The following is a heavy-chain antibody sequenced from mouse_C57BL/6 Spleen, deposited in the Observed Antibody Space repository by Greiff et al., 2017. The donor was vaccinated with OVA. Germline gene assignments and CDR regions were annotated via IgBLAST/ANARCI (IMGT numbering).Heavy chain of an antibody. CDR2: INPNTGGT. Sequence: VQLQQSGPELVKPGASVKISCKASGYTFTDYYMNWVKQSHGKSLEWIGDINPNTGGTSYNQKFKGKATLTVDKSSSTAYMELRSLTSEDSAVYYCARYQLGCDYGGQGTTLTVSS. V-gene: IGHV1-26*01. J-gene: IGHJ2*01. D-gene: IGHD4-1*02. CDR1: GYTFTDYY. CDR3: ARYQLGCDY.